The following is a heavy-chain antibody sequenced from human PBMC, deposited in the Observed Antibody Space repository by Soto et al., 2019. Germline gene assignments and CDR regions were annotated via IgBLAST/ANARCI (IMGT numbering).Heavy chain of an antibody. J-gene: IGHJ6*02. CDR1: GFPFNTYA. CDR2: ITCIGGNT. Sequence: GGSLRLSCEASGFPFNTYAMAWFRQVPGMGLEWVSITCIGGNTDLADSVRGRFTVSRDNSKNTLYLQMNSLRAEDTAVYYCARDQRPPDTAMVMVIADYGMDVWGQGTTVTGSS. V-gene: IGHV3-30-3*01. CDR3: ARDQRPPDTAMVMVIADYGMDV. D-gene: IGHD5-18*01.